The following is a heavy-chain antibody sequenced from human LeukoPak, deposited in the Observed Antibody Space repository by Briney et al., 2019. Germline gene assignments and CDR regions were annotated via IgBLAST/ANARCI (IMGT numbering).Heavy chain of an antibody. CDR3: ARLNGHYSRGVDY. D-gene: IGHD2-15*01. J-gene: IGHJ4*01. CDR1: GFTLSDYH. Sequence: GGSLRLSCEASGFTLSDYHMSWIRQAPGKGLEWVSQISSSAYTMHHANSVKGRFTISRDNAKNSLSLQMNSLRADDTAVYCCARLNGHYSRGVDYWGQGTLVTVSS. CDR2: ISSSAYTM. V-gene: IGHV3-11*01.